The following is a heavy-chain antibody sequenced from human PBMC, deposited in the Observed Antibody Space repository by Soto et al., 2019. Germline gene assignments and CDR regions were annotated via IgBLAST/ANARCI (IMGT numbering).Heavy chain of an antibody. CDR2: IHAGNGNT. Sequence: QVQLVQSGPEMKKPGSSVKLSCKASGYTFTTYSMPWVRQAPGQSLEWMGWIHAGNGNTEHSQKFQGRVTITRDTSVSSAYLDLGSLRSEDTAVSSCARAACSSTSCFKYYADGLAVRGQGTAVTLS. D-gene: IGHD2-2*01. J-gene: IGHJ6*02. CDR1: GYTFTTYS. CDR3: ARAACSSTSCFKYYADGLAV. V-gene: IGHV1-3*01.